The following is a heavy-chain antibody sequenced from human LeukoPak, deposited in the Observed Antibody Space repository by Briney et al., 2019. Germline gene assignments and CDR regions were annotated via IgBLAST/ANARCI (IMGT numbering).Heavy chain of an antibody. CDR1: GGSISSSSYY. Sequence: PSETLSLTCTVSGGSISSSSYYWGWIRQPPGKGLEWIGSIYYSGSTYYNPSLKSRVTMSVDTSKNQFSLKLSSVTAADTAVYYCARGDCTNGVCGSFSPWGQGTLVTVSS. V-gene: IGHV4-39*07. D-gene: IGHD2-8*01. CDR2: IYYSGST. J-gene: IGHJ5*02. CDR3: ARGDCTNGVCGSFSP.